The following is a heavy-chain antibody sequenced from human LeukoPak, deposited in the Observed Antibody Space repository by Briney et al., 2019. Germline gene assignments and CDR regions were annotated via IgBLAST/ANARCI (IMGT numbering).Heavy chain of an antibody. J-gene: IGHJ4*02. CDR3: TSRTYYDFWSGYPGPFDY. V-gene: IGHV3-15*01. Sequence: VGSLRLSCAASGFTFSNAWMSWARQAPGKGLEWVGRIKSKTDGGTTDYAAPVKGRFTISRDDSKNTLYLQMNSLKTEDTAVYYCTSRTYYDFWSGYPGPFDYWGQGTLVTVSS. CDR2: IKSKTDGGTT. CDR1: GFTFSNAW. D-gene: IGHD3-3*01.